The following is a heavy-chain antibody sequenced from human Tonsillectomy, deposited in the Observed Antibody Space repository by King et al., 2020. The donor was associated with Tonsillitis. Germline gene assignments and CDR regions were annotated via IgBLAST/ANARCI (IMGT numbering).Heavy chain of an antibody. D-gene: IGHD3/OR15-3a*01. CDR3: ARSGGLDYFDP. J-gene: IGHJ5*02. V-gene: IGHV4-39*01. CDR2: IYYSGST. Sequence: LQLQESGPGLVKPSETLSLTCTVSGGSISSSSYYWGWIRQPPGKGREWIGNIYYSGSTYYNPSLKSRVTISVDTSKNQFSLKLSSVTAADTAVYYCARSGGLDYFDPWGQGTLVTVSA. CDR1: GGSISSSSYY.